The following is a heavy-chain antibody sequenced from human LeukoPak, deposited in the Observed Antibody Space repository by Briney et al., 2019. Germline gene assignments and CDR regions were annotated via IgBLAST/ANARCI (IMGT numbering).Heavy chain of an antibody. Sequence: ASVKVSCKASGYTFTSYDINWVRQATGQGLEWMGWMNPNSGNTGYAQKFRGRVTMTRNTSISTAYMEVSSLRSEDTAVYYCARGYCSDGSCYSQFEFWGQGTLVTVSS. CDR3: ARGYCSDGSCYSQFEF. CDR1: GYTFTSYD. V-gene: IGHV1-8*01. J-gene: IGHJ4*02. D-gene: IGHD2-15*01. CDR2: MNPNSGNT.